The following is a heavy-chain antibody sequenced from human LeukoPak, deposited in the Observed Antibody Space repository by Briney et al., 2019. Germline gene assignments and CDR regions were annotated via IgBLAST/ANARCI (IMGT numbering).Heavy chain of an antibody. Sequence: GGSLRLSCAVSGFTFSSYAMSWVRQAPGKGLEWVSSISSSSSYIYYADSVKGRFTISRDNAKNSLYLQMNSLRAEDTAVYYRARERIAAAENAFDIWGQGTMVTVSS. V-gene: IGHV3-21*01. J-gene: IGHJ3*02. CDR1: GFTFSSYA. CDR2: ISSSSSYI. D-gene: IGHD6-13*01. CDR3: ARERIAAAENAFDI.